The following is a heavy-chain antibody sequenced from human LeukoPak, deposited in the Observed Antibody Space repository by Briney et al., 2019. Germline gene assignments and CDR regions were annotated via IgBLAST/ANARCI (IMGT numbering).Heavy chain of an antibody. V-gene: IGHV1-69*05. J-gene: IGHJ4*02. CDR3: AIEYYYGSGSFDY. Sequence: SVKVSCNASGGTFSSYAISWVRQAPGQGLEWMGGIIPIFGTANYAQKFQGRVTITTDESTSTAYMELSSLRSEDTAVYYRAIEYYYGSGSFDYWGQGTLVTVSS. CDR2: IIPIFGTA. D-gene: IGHD3-10*01. CDR1: GGTFSSYA.